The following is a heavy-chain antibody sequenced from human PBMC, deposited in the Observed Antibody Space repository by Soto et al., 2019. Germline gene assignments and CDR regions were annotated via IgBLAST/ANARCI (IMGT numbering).Heavy chain of an antibody. Sequence: SETLSLTCTVSGGSISSSSSSWGWIRQPPGKGLEWLGIISYSGSTYCSPSLKSRVTISVDASKNLFSLKLSSVTAADTAVYYCARTYVTDVVVVPASKDNLDVWGKGTTVTVSS. CDR3: ARTYVTDVVVVPASKDNLDV. J-gene: IGHJ6*04. CDR1: GGSISSSSSS. V-gene: IGHV4-39*01. CDR2: ISYSGST. D-gene: IGHD2-2*01.